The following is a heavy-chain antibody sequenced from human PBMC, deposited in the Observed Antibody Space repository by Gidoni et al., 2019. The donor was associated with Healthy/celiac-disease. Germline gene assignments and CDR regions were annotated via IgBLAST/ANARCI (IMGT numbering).Heavy chain of an antibody. CDR1: GFTFSSYA. Sequence: QVQLVESGGGVVQPGRSLRLSCAASGFTFSSYAMHWVRQAPGKGLEWVAVISYDGSNKYYADSVKGRFTISRDNSKNTLYLQMNSLRAEDTAVYYCARSYLGRLLYRPVDYWGQGTLVTVSS. CDR2: ISYDGSNK. V-gene: IGHV3-30-3*01. CDR3: ARSYLGRLLYRPVDY. J-gene: IGHJ4*02. D-gene: IGHD3-3*01.